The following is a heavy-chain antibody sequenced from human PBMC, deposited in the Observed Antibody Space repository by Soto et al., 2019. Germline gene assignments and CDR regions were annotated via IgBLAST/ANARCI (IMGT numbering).Heavy chain of an antibody. CDR3: ARHSGVSGTLSYYFDH. D-gene: IGHD1-26*01. CDR2: IHYSGIT. J-gene: IGHJ4*02. Sequence: QVQLQESGPGLVKPSETLSLTCTVSGGSIGSYHWSWIRQPPGKGLEWIGYIHYSGITNYNPSLKIRVTISVDTSKNQFSLKLSSVTAADTAVYYCARHSGVSGTLSYYFDHWGQGTLVTVSS. V-gene: IGHV4-59*08. CDR1: GGSIGSYH.